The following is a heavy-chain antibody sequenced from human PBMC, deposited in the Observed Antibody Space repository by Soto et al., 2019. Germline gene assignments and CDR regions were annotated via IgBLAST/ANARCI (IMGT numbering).Heavy chain of an antibody. J-gene: IGHJ4*02. V-gene: IGHV4-59*01. CDR2: IHFSGST. D-gene: IGHD3-22*01. Sequence: QVQLQESGPGLVKPSETLSLICTVSGDSISSYYWSWIRQPPGKGLEWIGNIHFSGSTNYNPSLKSRVTISTDTSKHQFSLNLNSVSAADTAVYYCARLLYYDTTGYHYVGAHFDCWGQGTLVTVSS. CDR1: GDSISSYY. CDR3: ARLLYYDTTGYHYVGAHFDC.